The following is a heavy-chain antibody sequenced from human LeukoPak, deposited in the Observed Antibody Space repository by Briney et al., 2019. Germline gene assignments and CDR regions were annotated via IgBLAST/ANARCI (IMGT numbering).Heavy chain of an antibody. J-gene: IGHJ3*02. D-gene: IGHD3-22*01. Sequence: PGGSLRLSCAASGFTFSNYGMHWVRQAPGKGLEWVTFIRYDGTNKYYTDSVKGRFTISRDNSKNTLYLQMNSLRAEDTAVYYCAKDPPNYYDSSGYRNDAFDIWGQGTMVTVSS. V-gene: IGHV3-30*02. CDR2: IRYDGTNK. CDR3: AKDPPNYYDSSGYRNDAFDI. CDR1: GFTFSNYG.